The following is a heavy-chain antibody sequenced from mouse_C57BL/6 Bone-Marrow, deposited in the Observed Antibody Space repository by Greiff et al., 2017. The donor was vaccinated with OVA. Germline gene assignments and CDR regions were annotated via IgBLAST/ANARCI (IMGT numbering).Heavy chain of an antibody. CDR1: GFTFSSYG. CDR3: ARRHYYGSKRRYFDY. CDR2: ISSGGSYT. D-gene: IGHD1-1*01. J-gene: IGHJ2*01. Sequence: EVKVVESGGDLVKPGGSLKLSCAASGFTFSSYGMSWVRQTPDKRLEWVATISSGGSYTYYPDSVKGRFTISRDNAKNTLYLQMSSLKSEDTAMYYCARRHYYGSKRRYFDYWGQGTTLTVSS. V-gene: IGHV5-6*02.